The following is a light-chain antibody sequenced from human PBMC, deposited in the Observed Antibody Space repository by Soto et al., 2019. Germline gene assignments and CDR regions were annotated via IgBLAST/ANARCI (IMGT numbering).Light chain of an antibody. Sequence: AIQLTQSPSSLSASVGARVTITCRASQGISSALAWYQQKPWKAPTLLIYDASSLESGVPSRFSGSGSGTDFTLTISSLQPEDCATYYCQQFNSYPPTFGPGTKVDIK. CDR3: QQFNSYPPT. J-gene: IGKJ3*01. CDR2: DAS. CDR1: QGISSA. V-gene: IGKV1-13*02.